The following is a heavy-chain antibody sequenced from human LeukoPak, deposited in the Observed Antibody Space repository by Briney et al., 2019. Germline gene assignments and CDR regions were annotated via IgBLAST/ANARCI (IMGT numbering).Heavy chain of an antibody. CDR2: INWNGGST. V-gene: IGHV3-20*04. Sequence: GGSLRLSCAASGFTFDDYDMNWVRQAPGKGLEWVSGINWNGGSTGYADSVKGRFTISRDNSKNTLYLQMNSLRVEDTAVYYCAKGVDTATLHGAFDIWGQGTMVTVSS. CDR3: AKGVDTATLHGAFDI. D-gene: IGHD5-18*01. J-gene: IGHJ3*02. CDR1: GFTFDDYD.